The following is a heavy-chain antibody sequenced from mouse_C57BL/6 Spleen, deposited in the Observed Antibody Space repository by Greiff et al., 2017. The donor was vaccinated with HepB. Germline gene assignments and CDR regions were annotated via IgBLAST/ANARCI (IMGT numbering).Heavy chain of an antibody. J-gene: IGHJ2*01. CDR2: ISDGGSYT. Sequence: EVQGVESGGGLVKPGGSLKLSCAASGFTFSSYAMSWVRQTPEKRLEWVATISDGGSYTYYPDNVKGRFTISRDNAKHNLYLQMSHLKSEDTAMYYCARAETDYFDYWGQSTTLTVSS. CDR3: ARAETDYFDY. V-gene: IGHV5-4*01. CDR1: GFTFSSYA.